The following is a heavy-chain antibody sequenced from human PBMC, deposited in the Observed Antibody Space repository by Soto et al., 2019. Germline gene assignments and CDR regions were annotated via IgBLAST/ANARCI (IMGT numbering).Heavy chain of an antibody. CDR1: CGSISSVNYY. V-gene: IGHV4-31*03. CDR3: ARDVYRSTWIVKAGEM. D-gene: IGHD6-6*01. Sequence: PSETLSLTCTVSCGSISSVNYYWSWIRQHPAKGLEWIGYIYYSGSTHYNPSLKSRVTISLDTSKNQFSLRLTSVTAADTAVYYGARDVYRSTWIVKAGEMWCQGTMVT. CDR2: IYYSGST. J-gene: IGHJ3*02.